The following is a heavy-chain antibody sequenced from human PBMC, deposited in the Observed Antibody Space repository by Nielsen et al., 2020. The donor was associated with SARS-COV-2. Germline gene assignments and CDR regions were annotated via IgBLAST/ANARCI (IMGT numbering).Heavy chain of an antibody. CDR3: ARSPFHRSSWYGMDV. Sequence: GESLKISCTASGFTFSNSAMSWVRQTSGKGLEWVSSISGSGDRTDYADSVKGRVIISRDNVKNSLYLQLSSLSAEDTAVYYCARSPFHRSSWYGMDVWGQGTTVTVSS. CDR1: GFTFSNSA. CDR2: ISGSGDRT. D-gene: IGHD6-13*01. J-gene: IGHJ6*02. V-gene: IGHV3-23*01.